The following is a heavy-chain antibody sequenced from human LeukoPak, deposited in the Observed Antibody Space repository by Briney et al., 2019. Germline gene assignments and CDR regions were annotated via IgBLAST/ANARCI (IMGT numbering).Heavy chain of an antibody. CDR1: GGSFSGCY. J-gene: IGHJ4*02. V-gene: IGHV4-34*01. Sequence: SETLSLICAVYGGSFSGCYWSWIRQPPGKGLEWIGEINHSGSTNYNPSLKSRVTISVDTSKNQFSLRLSSVTAADTAVYYCARTYGGEYYFDYWGQGTLVTVSS. CDR3: ARTYGGEYYFDY. CDR2: INHSGST. D-gene: IGHD3-10*01.